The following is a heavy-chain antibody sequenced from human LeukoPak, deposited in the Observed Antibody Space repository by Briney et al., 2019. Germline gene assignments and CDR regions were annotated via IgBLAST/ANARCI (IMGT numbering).Heavy chain of an antibody. D-gene: IGHD6-19*01. CDR2: IYYSGSI. J-gene: IGHJ4*02. V-gene: IGHV4-59*08. CDR3: ARHRVPRSGWYGDFDY. CDR1: GGSISSYY. Sequence: SETLSLTCTVSGGSISSYYWSWIRQPPGKGLEWIGYIYYSGSINYNPSLKSRVTISVDTSKNQFSLKLSSVTAADTAVYYCARHRVPRSGWYGDFDYWGQGTLVTVSS.